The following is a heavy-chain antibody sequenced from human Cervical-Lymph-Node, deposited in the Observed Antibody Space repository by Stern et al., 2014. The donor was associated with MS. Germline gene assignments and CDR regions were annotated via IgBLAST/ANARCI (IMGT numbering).Heavy chain of an antibody. Sequence: QVQLQESGPGLVKPSETLSLTCAVSGDSISSYTHYWAWIRQPPGKGLEWIGIVYYSGATYYTPSRKSPVTIPGDTSKNPFSLGLNSVTAADTAVYYCAKHACTGAACPFDLWGQGTLVTVSS. V-gene: IGHV4-39*01. D-gene: IGHD2-8*02. CDR2: VYYSGAT. CDR1: GDSISSYTHY. CDR3: AKHACTGAACPFDL. J-gene: IGHJ4*02.